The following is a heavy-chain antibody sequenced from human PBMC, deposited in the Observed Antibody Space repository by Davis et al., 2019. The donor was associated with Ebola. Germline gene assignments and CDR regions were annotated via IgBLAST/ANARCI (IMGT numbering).Heavy chain of an antibody. J-gene: IGHJ4*02. Sequence: MPGGSLRLSCTVSGGSISNYYWSWIRQPPGKGLEWIGYIYYSGNTNSNPSLKSRVTISVDTSKNQFSLKLSSVTAADTAVYYCASGYSSSWPDYWGQGTLVTVSS. CDR2: IYYSGNT. D-gene: IGHD6-13*01. V-gene: IGHV4-59*08. CDR3: ASGYSSSWPDY. CDR1: GGSISNYY.